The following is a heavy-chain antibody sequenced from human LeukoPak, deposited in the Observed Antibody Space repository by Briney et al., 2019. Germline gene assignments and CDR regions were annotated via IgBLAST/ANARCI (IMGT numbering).Heavy chain of an antibody. CDR3: ARDGTYLIVGGLDY. CDR2: ISYDGSNK. J-gene: IGHJ4*02. Sequence: GGSLRLSCAASGFTFSSYAMHWVRQAPGKGLEWVAVISYDGSNKYYADSVKGRFTISRDNSKNTLYLQMNSLRAEDTAVYYCARDGTYLIVGGLDYWGQGTLVTVSS. V-gene: IGHV3-30-3*01. D-gene: IGHD1-26*01. CDR1: GFTFSSYA.